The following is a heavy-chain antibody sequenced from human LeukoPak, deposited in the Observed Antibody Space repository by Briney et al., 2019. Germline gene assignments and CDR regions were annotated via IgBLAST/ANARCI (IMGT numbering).Heavy chain of an antibody. V-gene: IGHV3-66*01. CDR2: IYSGGST. CDR3: AREGLAEGGAFDI. Sequence: PGGSLRLSCAASGFTFDDYGMSWVRQAPGKGLEWVSVIYSGGSTYYADSVKGRFTISRDNSKNTLYLQMNRLRAEDTAVYYCAREGLAEGGAFDIWGQGTMVTVSS. J-gene: IGHJ3*02. D-gene: IGHD1-26*01. CDR1: GFTFDDYG.